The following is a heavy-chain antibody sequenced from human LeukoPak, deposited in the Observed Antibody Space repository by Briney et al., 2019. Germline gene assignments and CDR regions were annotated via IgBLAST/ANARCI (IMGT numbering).Heavy chain of an antibody. V-gene: IGHV1-69*01. CDR3: ARDDYGDYVRFDY. D-gene: IGHD4-17*01. J-gene: IGHJ4*02. Sequence: SVKVSCKASGGTFSSYAISWVRQAPGQGLEWMGGIIPIFGTANYAQKFQGRVTITADESTSTAYMELSSLRSEDTAVYYCARDDYGDYVRFDYRGQGTLVTVSS. CDR1: GGTFSSYA. CDR2: IIPIFGTA.